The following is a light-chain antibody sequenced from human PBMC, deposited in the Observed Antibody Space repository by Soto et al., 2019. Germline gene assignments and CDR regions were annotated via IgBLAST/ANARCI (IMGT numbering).Light chain of an antibody. CDR1: QDISNY. V-gene: IGKV1-33*01. CDR3: QQYDNLLS. J-gene: IGKJ2*01. CDR2: DAS. Sequence: DIQMTQSPSSLSASVGDRVTITCQASQDISNYLNWCQQKPGKAPKLLIEDASNLETGVPSRFSGSGSGTDFTFTISSLRPEGIATYYCQQYDNLLSFGQGTKLEIK.